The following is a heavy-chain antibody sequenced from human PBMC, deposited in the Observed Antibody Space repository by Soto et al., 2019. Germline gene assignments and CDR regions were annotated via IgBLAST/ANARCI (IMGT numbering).Heavy chain of an antibody. CDR2: INHSGST. CDR3: ARGGGIVVVPAANDY. J-gene: IGHJ4*02. Sequence: PWATLSLTCAVYGGSFSGYYWSWIRQPPGKGLEWIGEINHSGSTNYNPSLKSRVTISVDTSKNQFSLKLSSVTAADTAVYYCARGGGIVVVPAANDYWGQGTLVTVSS. D-gene: IGHD2-2*01. V-gene: IGHV4-34*01. CDR1: GGSFSGYY.